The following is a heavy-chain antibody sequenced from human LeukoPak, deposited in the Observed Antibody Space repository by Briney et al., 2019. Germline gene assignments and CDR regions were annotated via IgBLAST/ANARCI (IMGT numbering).Heavy chain of an antibody. J-gene: IGHJ6*02. Sequence: SETLSLTCTVSGGSISSSSYCWGWIRQPPGKGLEWIGSIYYSGSTYYNPSLKSRVTISVDTSKNQFSLKLSSVTAADTAVYYCARQTENLYSSSWSYYYYYGMDVWGQGTTVTVSS. CDR3: ARQTENLYSSSWSYYYYYGMDV. V-gene: IGHV4-39*01. CDR1: GGSISSSSYC. D-gene: IGHD6-13*01. CDR2: IYYSGST.